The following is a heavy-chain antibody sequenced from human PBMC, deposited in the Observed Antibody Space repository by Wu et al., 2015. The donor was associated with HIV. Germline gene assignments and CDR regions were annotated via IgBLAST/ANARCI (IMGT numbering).Heavy chain of an antibody. V-gene: IGHV1-8*02. CDR1: GDGFTSYA. D-gene: IGHD2-15*01. J-gene: IGHJ3*01. Sequence: QAQLVQFGAEVKKPGSSVKVTCKASGDGFTSYAVSWVRQAPGQGLEWMGWMNPKSGSAAFGFDFQGRVSMTKNSSISTAYMELRRVRSDDTAVYYCARAYCSGGGCYSDAFRSLGPGDNGHRLF. CDR2: MNPKSGSA. CDR3: ARAYCSGGGCYSDAFRS.